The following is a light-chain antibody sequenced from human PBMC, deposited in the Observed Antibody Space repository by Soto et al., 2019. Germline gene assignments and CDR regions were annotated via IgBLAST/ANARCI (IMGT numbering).Light chain of an antibody. J-gene: IGLJ1*01. Sequence: QSALTQPRSVSGSPGQSVTISCTGTSSDVGGYNYVFWYQQHPDKAPKLMIYDVSERPSGVPDRFSGSKSGNTASLTISGLQAEDEADYYCCSYAGSYTYVFGTGTKLTVL. V-gene: IGLV2-11*01. CDR1: SSDVGGYNY. CDR2: DVS. CDR3: CSYAGSYTYV.